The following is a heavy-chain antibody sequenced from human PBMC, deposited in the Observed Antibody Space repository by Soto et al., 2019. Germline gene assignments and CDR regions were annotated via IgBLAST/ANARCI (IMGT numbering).Heavy chain of an antibody. CDR3: ARAVRRVVVVAATRYYYYYMDV. CDR1: GYTFTSYG. D-gene: IGHD2-15*01. J-gene: IGHJ6*03. V-gene: IGHV1-18*01. CDR2: ISAYNGNT. Sequence: ASVKVSCKASGYTFTSYGISWVRQAPGQGLEWMGWISAYNGNTNYAQKLQGRVTMTTDTSTSTAYMELSSLRSEDTAVYYCARAVRRVVVVAATRYYYYYMDVWGKGTTVTVSS.